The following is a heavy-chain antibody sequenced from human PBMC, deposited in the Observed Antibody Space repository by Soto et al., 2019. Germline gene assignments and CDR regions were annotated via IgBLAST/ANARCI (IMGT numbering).Heavy chain of an antibody. CDR1: GGSINSGNYY. D-gene: IGHD3-22*01. V-gene: IGHV4-31*03. CDR3: ARGVEPITLVVTAFDV. CDR2: ISSSGNP. Sequence: PSETLSFTCTVSGGSINSGNYYWSWIRQHPGKGLEWIGYISSSGNPFYKPSLRSRLTISLDPSENQFSLKLGSVTDADTALYYCARGVEPITLVVTAFDVWGQRTRVTVSS. J-gene: IGHJ3*01.